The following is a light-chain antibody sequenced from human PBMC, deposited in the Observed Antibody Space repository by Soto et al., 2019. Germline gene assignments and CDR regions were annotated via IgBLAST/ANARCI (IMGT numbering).Light chain of an antibody. CDR3: QQSYNTPRT. CDR1: QGISSY. CDR2: DAS. V-gene: IGKV1-39*01. J-gene: IGKJ1*01. Sequence: IPLTQSPSSLSASVGDRVTITCRASQGISSYLAWYQQKPGKAPKLLIYDASALPRGVPSRFSGSGSGTEFALTIRSLQPEDFATYYCQQSYNTPRTFGQGTKVDIK.